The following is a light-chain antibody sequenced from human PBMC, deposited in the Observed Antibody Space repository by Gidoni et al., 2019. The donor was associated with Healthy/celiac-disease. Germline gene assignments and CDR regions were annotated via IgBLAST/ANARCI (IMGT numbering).Light chain of an antibody. J-gene: IGLJ2*01. V-gene: IGLV3-1*01. CDR3: QAWDSSTGVV. CDR2: QDS. CDR1: KLGDKY. Sequence: SYELTQPPSVSVSPGQTASITCRGDKLGDKYACWYQQKPGQSPVLVIYQDSTRPSGIPERFSGSNSGNTAPLTLSGTQAMDEADYYCQAWDSSTGVVFGGGSKLTVL.